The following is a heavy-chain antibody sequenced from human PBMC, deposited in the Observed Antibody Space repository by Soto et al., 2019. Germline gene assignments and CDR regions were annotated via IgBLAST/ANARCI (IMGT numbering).Heavy chain of an antibody. CDR1: GFTFSSYS. Sequence: GGSLRLSCAASGFTFSSYSMNWVRQAPGKGLEWVSYISSSSSTIYYADSVKGRFTISRDNAKNSLYLQMNSLRDEGTAVYYCASLTTVDFPPEVWGQGTTVTVSS. CDR3: ASLTTVDFPPEV. CDR2: ISSSSSTI. V-gene: IGHV3-48*02. D-gene: IGHD4-4*01. J-gene: IGHJ6*02.